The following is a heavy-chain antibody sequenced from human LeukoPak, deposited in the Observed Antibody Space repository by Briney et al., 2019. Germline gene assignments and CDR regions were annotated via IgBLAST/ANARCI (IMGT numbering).Heavy chain of an antibody. CDR3: ARDGGRYYDYVWGSPGFDP. D-gene: IGHD3-16*01. J-gene: IGHJ5*02. CDR2: ISSSSSYI. CDR1: GFTFSSYS. Sequence: GGSLRLSCAASGFTFSSYSMNWVRQAPGKGLEWVSSISSSSSYIYYADSVKGRFTTSRDNAKNSLYLQMNSLRAEDTAVYYCARDGGRYYDYVWGSPGFDPWGQGTLVTVSS. V-gene: IGHV3-21*01.